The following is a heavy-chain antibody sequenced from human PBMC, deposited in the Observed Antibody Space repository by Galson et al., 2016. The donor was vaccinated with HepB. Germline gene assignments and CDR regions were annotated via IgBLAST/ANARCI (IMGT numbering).Heavy chain of an antibody. D-gene: IGHD1-26*01. Sequence: SLRLSCAASKFTFSTYTMNWVRQAPGKGLEWVSYISSDSGTIYYADSVKGRFTISRDNAKNSLYLQMNSLRAEDTAVYHCARTAFSYSGSYWWFHPWGQGTLVTVSS. CDR1: KFTFSTYT. CDR3: ARTAFSYSGSYWWFHP. J-gene: IGHJ5*02. CDR2: ISSDSGTI. V-gene: IGHV3-48*01.